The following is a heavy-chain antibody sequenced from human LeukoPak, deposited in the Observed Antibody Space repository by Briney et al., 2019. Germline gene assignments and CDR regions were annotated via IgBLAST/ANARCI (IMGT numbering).Heavy chain of an antibody. CDR3: ARGRMVRGITWWFEP. D-gene: IGHD3-10*01. CDR1: GYTFTNYD. J-gene: IGHJ5*02. CDR2: MNPKSGNT. Sequence: ASVKVSCKASGYTFTNYDINWVRQATGQGLEWMGWMNPKSGNTGYEQNFQGRVTMTRNTSMSTAYMELSSLRSEDTAVYYCARGRMVRGITWWFEPWGQGTLVAVSS. V-gene: IGHV1-8*02.